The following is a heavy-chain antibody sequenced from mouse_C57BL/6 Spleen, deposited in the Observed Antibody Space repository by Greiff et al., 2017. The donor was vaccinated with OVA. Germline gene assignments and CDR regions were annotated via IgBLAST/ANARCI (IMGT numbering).Heavy chain of an antibody. V-gene: IGHV5-9*01. CDR2: ISGGGGNT. Sequence: DVMLVESGGGLVKPGGSLKLSCAASGFTFSSYTMSWVRQTPEKRLEWVATISGGGGNTYYPDSVKGRFTISRDNAKNTLYLQMSSLRSEDTALYYCARQGTIDDYGSFAYWGQGTLVTVSA. CDR3: ARQGTIDDYGSFAY. J-gene: IGHJ3*01. CDR1: GFTFSSYT. D-gene: IGHD1-1*01.